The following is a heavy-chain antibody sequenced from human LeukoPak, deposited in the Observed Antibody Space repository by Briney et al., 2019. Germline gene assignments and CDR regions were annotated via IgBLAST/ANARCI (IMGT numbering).Heavy chain of an antibody. V-gene: IGHV1-3*03. CDR3: AINYQLPPPHFDY. D-gene: IGHD2-2*01. CDR1: GYTFTSYA. J-gene: IGHJ4*02. Sequence: ASVKVSCKASGYTFTSYAMHWVRQAPGQRLEWMGWINAGNGNTKYSQEFQGRVTITRDTSASTAYMELSSLRSEDMAVYYCAINYQLPPPHFDYWGQGTLVTVSS. CDR2: INAGNGNT.